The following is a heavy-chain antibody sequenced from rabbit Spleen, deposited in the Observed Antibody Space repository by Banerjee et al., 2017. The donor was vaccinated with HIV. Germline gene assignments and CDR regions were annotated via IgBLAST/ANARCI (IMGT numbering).Heavy chain of an antibody. CDR1: GFSFSSSYY. CDR2: IYDDSAGST. V-gene: IGHV1S40*01. CDR3: ARGSAAMTMVITGYYLNL. Sequence: QSLEESGGDLVKPEGSLTLTCTASGFSFSSSYYMCWVRQAPGKGLEYIACIYDDSAGSTMYASWAKGRFTISKTSSTTVTLEMTSLTAADTATYFCARGSAAMTMVITGYYLNLWGPGTLVTVS. J-gene: IGHJ4*01. D-gene: IGHD2-1*01.